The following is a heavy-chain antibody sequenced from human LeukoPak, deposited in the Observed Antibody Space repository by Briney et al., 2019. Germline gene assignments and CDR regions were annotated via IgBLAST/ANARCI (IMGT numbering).Heavy chain of an antibody. CDR1: GGSISSYY. CDR3: ARGVAISSSGWYDTFDY. V-gene: IGHV3-64*02. J-gene: IGHJ4*02. CDR2: ISTNGDRT. Sequence: PSETLSLTCTASGGSISSYYWSWIRQAPGKGLEFVSVISTNGDRTYYADSVKGRFTISRDNSKNTLYLQMGSLRADDMAVYYCARGVAISSSGWYDTFDYWGQGALVTISS. D-gene: IGHD6-19*01.